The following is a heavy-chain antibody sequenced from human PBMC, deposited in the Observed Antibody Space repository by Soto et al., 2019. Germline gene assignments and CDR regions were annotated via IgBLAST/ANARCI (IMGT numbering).Heavy chain of an antibody. J-gene: IGHJ4*02. Sequence: GGSLRLSCAASGFTFSSYAMSWVRQAPGKGLEWVSVISGGGGTTYYADSVKGRFTISRDNSKNTLYLQMNSLRAVDTAIYYCAREYSSGWKTFDYWGQGTLVTVSS. CDR1: GFTFSSYA. V-gene: IGHV3-23*01. D-gene: IGHD6-19*01. CDR2: ISGGGGTT. CDR3: AREYSSGWKTFDY.